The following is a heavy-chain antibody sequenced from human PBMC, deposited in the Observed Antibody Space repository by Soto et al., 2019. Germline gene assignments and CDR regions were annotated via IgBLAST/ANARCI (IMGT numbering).Heavy chain of an antibody. V-gene: IGHV1-24*01. Sequence: GASVKVSCKVSGYTLTELFMHWVRQAPGKGLDWMGGFDPEDGETIYSQKFQGRVTVTEDTSTDTVYMELSSLRSEDTAVYYCATLVSGEGVVGAILNWFDPWGQGTLVTVSS. CDR1: GYTLTELF. CDR3: ATLVSGEGVVGAILNWFDP. D-gene: IGHD1-26*01. J-gene: IGHJ5*02. CDR2: FDPEDGET.